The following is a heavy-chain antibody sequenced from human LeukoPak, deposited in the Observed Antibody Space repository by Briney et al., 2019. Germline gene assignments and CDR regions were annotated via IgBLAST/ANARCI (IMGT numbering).Heavy chain of an antibody. Sequence: SETLSLTCAVYGGSFTGYYWSWIRQSPGEGLEWIGEINRSGATNYNPSLKSRVTISVDTSKSQVSLRLRSVTAADTAVYYCARQRGFLSAYIDVWGRGTPVTVSP. CDR2: INRSGAT. V-gene: IGHV4-34*01. J-gene: IGHJ4*02. D-gene: IGHD3-3*01. CDR1: GGSFTGYY. CDR3: ARQRGFLSAYIDV.